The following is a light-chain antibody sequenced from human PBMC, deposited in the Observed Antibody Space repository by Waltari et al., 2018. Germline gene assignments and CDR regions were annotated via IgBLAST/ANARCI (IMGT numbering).Light chain of an antibody. CDR3: VQTMTFPRT. J-gene: IGKJ1*01. CDR2: GGS. Sequence: DIVMTQTPLSLPISPGEPASVSCRSSQSLLHINGNTYLQWYLQKPGQSPHLLIYGGSKRASGVPSIFSGSGSGTHFTLTISNVEADDFGIYYCVQTMTFPRTFGQGTKVEIK. V-gene: IGKV2-40*01. CDR1: QSLLHINGNTY.